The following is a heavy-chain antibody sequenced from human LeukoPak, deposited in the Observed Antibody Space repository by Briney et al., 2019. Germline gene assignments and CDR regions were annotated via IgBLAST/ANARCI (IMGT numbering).Heavy chain of an antibody. J-gene: IGHJ4*02. CDR2: IIPIFGTA. D-gene: IGHD6-19*01. CDR3: ARSDLPYISSGWYHFDY. Sequence: SVKVSCKASGGTFSSYSISWVRQAPGQGLEWMGGIIPIFGTANYAQKFQGRVTITTDESTSTAYMELSSLRSEDTAVYYCARSDLPYISSGWYHFDYWGQRTPVTV. V-gene: IGHV1-69*05. CDR1: GGTFSSYS.